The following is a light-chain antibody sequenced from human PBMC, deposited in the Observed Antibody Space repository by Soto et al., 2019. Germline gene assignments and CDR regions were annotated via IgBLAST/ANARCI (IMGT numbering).Light chain of an antibody. CDR1: SSDVGGYDY. Sequence: QSVLTQPASVSGSPGQSITISCTETSSDVGGYDYVSWFQQHPGKAPKLMIYEVTKRPSGVSNRFSGSKSGNTASLTISGLQADDEGDYFCSSYTRSSTWVFGGGTKLTVL. V-gene: IGLV2-14*01. CDR3: SSYTRSSTWV. CDR2: EVT. J-gene: IGLJ3*02.